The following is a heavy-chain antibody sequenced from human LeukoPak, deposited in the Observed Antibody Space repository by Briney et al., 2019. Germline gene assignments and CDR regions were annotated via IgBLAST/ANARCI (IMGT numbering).Heavy chain of an antibody. CDR3: ARDESGDNDAFDI. D-gene: IGHD2-21*01. J-gene: IGHJ3*02. CDR2: ISGSSNYI. V-gene: IGHV3-21*01. Sequence: GGSLRLSCAASGFSFSDYTMNWVRLAPGKGLEWVSSISGSSNYIYYADSVKGRFTISRGNAKNSLYLQMNSLRVEDTAVYYCARDESGDNDAFDIWGRGTMVTVSS. CDR1: GFSFSDYT.